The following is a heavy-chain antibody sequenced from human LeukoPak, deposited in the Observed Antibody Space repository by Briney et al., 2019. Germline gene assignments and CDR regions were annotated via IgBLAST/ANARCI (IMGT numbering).Heavy chain of an antibody. J-gene: IGHJ5*02. Sequence: PGGSLRLSCAASGFTFTTYAMSWVRQAPGKGLEWVSLISGSGGGTYYADSVKGRFTISRDNAKNTVYLQMNSLRAEDTAVYYCARVALGSYNWFDPWGQGTLVTVSS. CDR1: GFTFTTYA. CDR3: ARVALGSYNWFDP. CDR2: ISGSGGGT. D-gene: IGHD3-10*01. V-gene: IGHV3-23*01.